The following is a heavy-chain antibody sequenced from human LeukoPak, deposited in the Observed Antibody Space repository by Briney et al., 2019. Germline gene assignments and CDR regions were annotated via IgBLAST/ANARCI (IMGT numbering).Heavy chain of an antibody. CDR2: IKQDGSEK. V-gene: IGHV3-7*01. CDR3: ARDFYDGDGAFDI. J-gene: IGHJ3*02. D-gene: IGHD3-16*01. CDR1: GFTFSSYW. Sequence: PGGSLRLSCAASGFTFSSYWMSWVRQAPGKGLEWVANIKQDGSEKYYVDSVKGRFTISRDNAKNSLYLQMNSLRAEDTAVYYCARDFYDGDGAFDIWGQGTMVTVSS.